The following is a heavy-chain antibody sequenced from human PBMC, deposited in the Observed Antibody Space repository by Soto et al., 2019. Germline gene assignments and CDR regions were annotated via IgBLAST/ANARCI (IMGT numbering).Heavy chain of an antibody. V-gene: IGHV3-7*03. CDR1: GFTFSTYW. J-gene: IGHJ4*02. D-gene: IGHD1-26*01. CDR3: ARDKIVGATKFDS. CDR2: IKQDASEI. Sequence: EVQLVESGGGLVQPGGSLRLSCAASGFTFSTYWMSWVRQAPGKGLEWVTNIKQDASEIYYVDSVKGRFTISRDNAKNSLYLQMNSLRAEDTAVYYCARDKIVGATKFDSWGQGTLVTVSS.